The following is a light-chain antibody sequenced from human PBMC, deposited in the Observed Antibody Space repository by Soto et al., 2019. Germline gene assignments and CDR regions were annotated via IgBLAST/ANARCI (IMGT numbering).Light chain of an antibody. CDR3: SSYTSSSTYV. V-gene: IGLV2-14*01. CDR2: DVS. Sequence: QSALTQPASVSGSPGQSITISCTGTSSDVGAYNYVSWYQQHPDKAPKVIIYDVSNRPSGVSNRFSGSKSGDTASLSISGLQVEDEADYYCSSYTSSSTYVFGTGTKVTVL. CDR1: SSDVGAYNY. J-gene: IGLJ1*01.